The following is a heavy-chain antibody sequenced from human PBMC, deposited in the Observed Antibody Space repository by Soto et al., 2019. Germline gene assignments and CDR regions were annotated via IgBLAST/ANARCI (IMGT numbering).Heavy chain of an antibody. V-gene: IGHV3-30-3*01. J-gene: IGHJ6*02. CDR3: ARDRGVYYYGMDV. CDR1: GFTFSSYA. D-gene: IGHD3-10*01. Sequence: QVQLVESGGGVVQPGRSLRLSCAASGFTFSSYAMHWVRQAPGKGLEWVAVISYDGSNKYYADSVKGRFTISRDNSKNTLYLQMNSLRAEDTAVYYCARDRGVYYYGMDVWGQGTTVTVS. CDR2: ISYDGSNK.